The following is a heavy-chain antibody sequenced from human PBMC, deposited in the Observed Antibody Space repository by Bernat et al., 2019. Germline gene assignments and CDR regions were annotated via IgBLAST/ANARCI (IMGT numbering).Heavy chain of an antibody. V-gene: IGHV4-59*02. CDR1: GGSGNNYF. Sequence: QVQLQESGPGLVKPSETLSLTCTVSGGSGNNYFWSWIRQPPGKGLEWIGYIYYSGSTNYNPSLKSRVTISVDTSKNQFSLKLSSVTAADTAVYYCARDPSTFAGYFDYWGQGTLVTVSS. J-gene: IGHJ4*02. D-gene: IGHD1-1*01. CDR2: IYYSGST. CDR3: ARDPSTFAGYFDY.